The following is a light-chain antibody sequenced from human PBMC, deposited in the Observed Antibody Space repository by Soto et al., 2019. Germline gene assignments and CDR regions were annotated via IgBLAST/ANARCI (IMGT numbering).Light chain of an antibody. Sequence: DIQMTQSPSSLSASVGDRVTITCRASQSISSWLAWYQQKPGQAPKLLIYKASTLQSGVPSRFSGSGSGTEFALAISSLQPDDSANYYCQQYNDNWTFGQGTKVEIK. CDR3: QQYNDNWT. J-gene: IGKJ1*01. CDR2: KAS. CDR1: QSISSW. V-gene: IGKV1-5*03.